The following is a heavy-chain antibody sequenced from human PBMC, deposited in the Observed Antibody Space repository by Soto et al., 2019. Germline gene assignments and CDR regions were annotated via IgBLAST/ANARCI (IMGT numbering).Heavy chain of an antibody. V-gene: IGHV1-18*01. Sequence: ASVKVSCEASGYTFTSYGISWVRQAPGQGLEWMGWISAYNGNTNYAQKLQGRVTMTTDTSTSTAYMELRSLRSGDTAVYYCARVSGIAAKKTKNGAFDIWGQGTMVTVSS. CDR1: GYTFTSYG. CDR3: ARVSGIAAKKTKNGAFDI. D-gene: IGHD6-13*01. CDR2: ISAYNGNT. J-gene: IGHJ3*02.